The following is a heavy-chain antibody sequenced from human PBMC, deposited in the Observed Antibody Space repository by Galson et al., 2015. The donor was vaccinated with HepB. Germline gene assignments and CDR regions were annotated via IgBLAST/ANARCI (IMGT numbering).Heavy chain of an antibody. CDR2: ISYDGSNK. J-gene: IGHJ4*02. CDR3: AKADLVLRFLEWLPRPDY. V-gene: IGHV3-30*18. Sequence: SLRLSCAASGFTFSSYGMHWVRQAPGKGLEWVAVISYDGSNKYYADSVKGRFTISRDNSKNTLYLQMNSLRAEDTAVYYCAKADLVLRFLEWLPRPDYWGQGTLVTVSS. D-gene: IGHD3-3*01. CDR1: GFTFSSYG.